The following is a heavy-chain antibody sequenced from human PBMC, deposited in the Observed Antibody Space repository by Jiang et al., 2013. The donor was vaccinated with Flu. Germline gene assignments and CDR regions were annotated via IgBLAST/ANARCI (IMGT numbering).Heavy chain of an antibody. V-gene: IGHV5-51*01. CDR2: IYPDDSHT. Sequence: GAEVKKPGESLKISRKASGYSFTTYWIGWVRQMPGTGLEWMGLIYPDDSHTIYSPSFQGQVTISADKSITTAYLQWSSLKASDTAMYYCARYYYDSSFGYWGQGTLVTVSS. J-gene: IGHJ4*02. CDR1: GYSFTTYW. CDR3: ARYYYDSSFGY. D-gene: IGHD3-22*01.